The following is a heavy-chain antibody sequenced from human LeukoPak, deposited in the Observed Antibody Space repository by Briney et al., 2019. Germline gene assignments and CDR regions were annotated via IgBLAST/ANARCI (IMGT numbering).Heavy chain of an antibody. D-gene: IGHD6-13*01. CDR1: GFTFSSYA. CDR2: ISYDGSNK. V-gene: IGHV3-30-3*01. J-gene: IGHJ4*02. Sequence: GGSLRLSCAASGFTFSSYAMHWVRQAPGKGLEWVAVISYDGSNKYYADSVMGRFTISRDNSKNTLYLQMNSLRAEDTAVYYCARTTTGYSSSWTTGDFDYWGQGTLVTVSS. CDR3: ARTTTGYSSSWTTGDFDY.